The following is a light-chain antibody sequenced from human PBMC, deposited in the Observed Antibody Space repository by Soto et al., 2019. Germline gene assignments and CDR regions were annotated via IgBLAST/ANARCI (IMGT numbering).Light chain of an antibody. CDR3: QQYGSSPLT. CDR2: GAS. Sequence: DIVMTQSPATLSVSPGERATLSCRASQSLSNNLAWYQQRPGQAPRLLIYGASTRATGIPARFSGSGSGTEFTLTISSLQSEDFAVYYCQQYGSSPLTFGGGTKVDIK. CDR1: QSLSNN. J-gene: IGKJ4*01. V-gene: IGKV3-15*01.